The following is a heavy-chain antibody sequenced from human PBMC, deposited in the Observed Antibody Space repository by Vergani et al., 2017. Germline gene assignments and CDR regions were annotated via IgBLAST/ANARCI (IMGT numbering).Heavy chain of an antibody. V-gene: IGHV3-21*01. J-gene: IGHJ6*03. CDR2: ISSSSSYI. D-gene: IGHD2-2*01. Sequence: EVQLVESGGGLVKPGGSLRLSCAASGFTFSSYSMNWVRQAPGKGLEWVSSISSSSSYIYYADSVNGRFTISRDNAKNSLYLQMNSLRAEDTAVYYCARDRRYCSSTSCSHYYYYMDVWGKGTTVTVSS. CDR3: ARDRRYCSSTSCSHYYYYMDV. CDR1: GFTFSSYS.